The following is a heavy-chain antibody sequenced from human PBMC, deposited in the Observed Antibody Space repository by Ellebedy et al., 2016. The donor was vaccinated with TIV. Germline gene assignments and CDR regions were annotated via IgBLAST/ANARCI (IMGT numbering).Heavy chain of an antibody. J-gene: IGHJ6*02. CDR3: ARDMGYSDLRGYYYYYGMDV. D-gene: IGHD5-12*01. CDR2: IYYSGST. Sequence: MPSETLSLTCSVSGGSISSYYWNRIRQPPGKGLEWIGYIYYSGSTNYNPSLKSRVTISVDPSKNQFSLKLSSVTAADTAVYYCARDMGYSDLRGYYYYYGMDVWGQGTTVTVSS. CDR1: GGSISSYY. V-gene: IGHV4-59*01.